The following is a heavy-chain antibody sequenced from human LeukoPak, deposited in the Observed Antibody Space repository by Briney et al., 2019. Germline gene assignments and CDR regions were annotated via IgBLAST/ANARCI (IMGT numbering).Heavy chain of an antibody. CDR3: IAARGSYYYYYMDV. V-gene: IGHV1-69*05. D-gene: IGHD6-6*01. CDR2: IIPIFGTA. CDR1: GATFSRYA. Sequence: GASVKVSCKASGATFSRYAISWVRQAPGQGLEWMGGIIPIFGTANYAQKFQGRVTITTDESTSTAYMELSSLRSEDTAVYYCIAARGSYYYYYMDVWGKGTTVTVSS. J-gene: IGHJ6*03.